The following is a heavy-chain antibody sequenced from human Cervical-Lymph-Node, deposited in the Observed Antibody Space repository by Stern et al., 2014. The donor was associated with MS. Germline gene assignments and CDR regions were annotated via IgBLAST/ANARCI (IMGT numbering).Heavy chain of an antibody. CDR2: INGATGFP. V-gene: IGHV1-3*01. CDR3: ARNPYNWNSDGYLDH. D-gene: IGHD1-7*01. J-gene: IGHJ4*02. Sequence: QVQLMQSGAGVKTPGASVKLSCRASGYTFTNFALHWVRQAPGQGLERLGRINGATGFPKYSQTFQARVTITTDTSASTAYLELSGLRSEDTAVYYCARNPYNWNSDGYLDHWGQGTLVSVSS. CDR1: GYTFTNFA.